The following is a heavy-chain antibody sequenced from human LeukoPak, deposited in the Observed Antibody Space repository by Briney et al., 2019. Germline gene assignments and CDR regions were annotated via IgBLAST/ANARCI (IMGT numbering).Heavy chain of an antibody. V-gene: IGHV3-11*04. J-gene: IGHJ4*02. Sequence: PGGSLRLSCAASGFTFSNYYMSWIRQAPGKGLEWVSYISGSGSTIYYADSVKGRFTISRDNAKNSLYLQMNSLRAEDTAVYYCARVGDGYRTGGTNYYFDYWGQGTLVTVSS. D-gene: IGHD5-24*01. CDR2: ISGSGSTI. CDR3: ARVGDGYRTGGTNYYFDY. CDR1: GFTFSNYY.